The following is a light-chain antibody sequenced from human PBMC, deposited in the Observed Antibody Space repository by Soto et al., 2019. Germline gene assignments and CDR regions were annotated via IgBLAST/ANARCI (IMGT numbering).Light chain of an antibody. CDR3: ISYTSSDTYV. J-gene: IGLJ1*01. CDR2: DVT. CDR1: STDVGGYNY. Sequence: QSVLTQPASVSGSPGQSITISCTGTSTDVGGYNYVSWYQQHPGKAPKLMIYDVTSRPSGVSNRFSGSKSGNTASLTISGLQAEDEADYYCISYTSSDTYVFGTGTKVTVL. V-gene: IGLV2-14*01.